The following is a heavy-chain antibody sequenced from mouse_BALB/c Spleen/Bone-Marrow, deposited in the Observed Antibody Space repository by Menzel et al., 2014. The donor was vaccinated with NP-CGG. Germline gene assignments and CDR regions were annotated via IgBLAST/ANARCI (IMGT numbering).Heavy chain of an antibody. CDR2: IHPNSGNT. Sequence: QVQLQQSGSVLVRPGASVRLPCKASGYTFTNSWIHWAKQRPGQGLEWIGDIHPNSGNTNYNEKFKAKATLTVDTSSSTAYVDLSSLTSEDSAVYYCARHHRYAYYFDYWGQGTTLTVSS. D-gene: IGHD2-14*01. V-gene: IGHV1S130*01. CDR3: ARHHRYAYYFDY. J-gene: IGHJ2*01. CDR1: GYTFTNSW.